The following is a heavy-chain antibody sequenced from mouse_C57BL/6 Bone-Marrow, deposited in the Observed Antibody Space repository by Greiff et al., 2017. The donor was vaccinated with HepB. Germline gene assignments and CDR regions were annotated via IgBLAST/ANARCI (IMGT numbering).Heavy chain of an antibody. D-gene: IGHD4-1*01. Sequence: QVQLQQSGAELVRPGASVKLSCTASGFNIKDDYMYWVKQRPIQGLEWIGNIDPSDSETHYNQKLKDKATLTVDKSSSTAYMQLSSLTSEDSAVYYCARNWDRYFDVWGTGTTVTVSS. CDR2: IDPSDSET. V-gene: IGHV1-52*01. CDR1: GFNIKDDY. J-gene: IGHJ1*03. CDR3: ARNWDRYFDV.